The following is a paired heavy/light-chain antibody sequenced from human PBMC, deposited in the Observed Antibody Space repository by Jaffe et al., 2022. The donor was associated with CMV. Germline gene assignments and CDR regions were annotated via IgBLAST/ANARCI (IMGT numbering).Heavy chain of an antibody. Sequence: QLQLQQSGPGLVKPSETLSLTCSVSGGSISSNSHYWGWIRQPPGKGLEWIATIFYNGNTYYNPSLKSRLTISVDTSQNQFSLKLSSVTAADTALYYCARHFSYGYYFDYWGQGTLVTVSS. CDR1: GGSISSNSHY. J-gene: IGHJ4*02. D-gene: IGHD5-18*01. V-gene: IGHV4-39*01. CDR3: ARHFSYGYYFDY. CDR2: IFYNGNT.
Light chain of an antibody. CDR1: QSVSSF. Sequence: EIVLTQSPATLSLSPGERATLSCRASQSVSSFLAWYQHKPGQPPRLLIYDASNRATGIPARFSGRGSGTDFTLTISSLEPEDSAVYYCQQRSNWPVTFGQGTRLEIK. CDR3: QQRSNWPVT. V-gene: IGKV3-11*01. J-gene: IGKJ5*01. CDR2: DAS.